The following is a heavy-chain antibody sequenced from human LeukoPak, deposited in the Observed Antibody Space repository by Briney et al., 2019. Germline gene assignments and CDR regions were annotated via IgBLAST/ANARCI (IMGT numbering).Heavy chain of an antibody. CDR2: VSGSGDST. CDR1: GFTFSNCA. V-gene: IGHV3-23*01. Sequence: GGSLRLSCAASGFTFSNCAMSWVRQAPGKGLEWVSGVSGSGDSTYYADSVKGRFTISRDNSKNTLYLQMNSLRAEDTAVYYCAKPRPSYSSSWYDHWGQGTLVTVSS. J-gene: IGHJ5*02. D-gene: IGHD6-13*01. CDR3: AKPRPSYSSSWYDH.